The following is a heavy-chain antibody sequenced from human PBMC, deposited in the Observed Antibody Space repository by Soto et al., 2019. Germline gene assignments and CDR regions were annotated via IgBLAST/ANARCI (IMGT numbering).Heavy chain of an antibody. J-gene: IGHJ6*02. CDR2: ISGSGGST. V-gene: IGHV3-23*01. D-gene: IGHD6-13*01. CDR1: GFTFSSYA. Sequence: LRLSCAASGFTFSSYAMSWVRQAPGKGLEWVSAISGSGGSTYYADSVKGRFTISRDNSKNTLYLQMNSLRAEDTAVYYCAKRQADPGYSSSWRYYYYGMDVWGQGTTVTVSS. CDR3: AKRQADPGYSSSWRYYYYGMDV.